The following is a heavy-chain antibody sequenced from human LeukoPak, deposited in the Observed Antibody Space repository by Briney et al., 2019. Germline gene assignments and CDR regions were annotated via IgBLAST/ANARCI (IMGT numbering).Heavy chain of an antibody. J-gene: IGHJ4*02. CDR2: INPNSGAT. D-gene: IGHD5-18*01. CDR3: AREPNTGY. CDR1: GYTFTGYY. Sequence: ASVNVSFKASGYTFTGYYMHWVRQAPGQGLEWMGWINPNSGATNYAQNFQGRVTMTRDTSISTAYMELSRLRSDDTAVYYCAREPNTGYWGQGTLVTVSS. V-gene: IGHV1-2*02.